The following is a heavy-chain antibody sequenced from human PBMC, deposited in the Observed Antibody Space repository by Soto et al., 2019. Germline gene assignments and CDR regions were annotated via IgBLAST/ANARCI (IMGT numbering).Heavy chain of an antibody. V-gene: IGHV1-69*06. D-gene: IGHD1-20*01. Sequence: QVRLEQSGAEVKKPGSSVRVSCQASGGALTSYPIHWVRQAPGQGLEWMGVIDPIVDTSNLAENFKTRLTLTADTSTKAVYMDLTSLRSDDTAIYFCATYPRPYKWTDIWGRGTQLTVSS. CDR2: IDPIVDTS. CDR1: GGALTSYP. J-gene: IGHJ4*02. CDR3: ATYPRPYKWTDI.